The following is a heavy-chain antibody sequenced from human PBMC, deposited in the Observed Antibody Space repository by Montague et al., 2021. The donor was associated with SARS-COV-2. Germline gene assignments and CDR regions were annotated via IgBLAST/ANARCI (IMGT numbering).Heavy chain of an antibody. CDR1: GFTFDDYA. D-gene: IGHD2-2*01. CDR3: AKDRALLPYSLHCSSTSCYESAGYYYYGMDV. Sequence: YLSLSLSASGFTFDDYAMHWVRQAPGKGLEWVSGISWNSGSIGYADSVKGRFTISRDNAKNSLYLQMNSLRAEDTALYYCAKDRALLPYSLHCSSTSCYESAGYYYYGMDVGGQGTTVTVSS. V-gene: IGHV3-9*01. J-gene: IGHJ6*02. CDR2: ISWNSGSI.